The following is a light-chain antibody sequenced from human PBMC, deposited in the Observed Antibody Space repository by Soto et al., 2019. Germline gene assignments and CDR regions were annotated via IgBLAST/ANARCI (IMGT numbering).Light chain of an antibody. J-gene: IGKJ2*01. CDR1: QSVSSN. V-gene: IGKV3-15*01. CDR2: GAS. CDR3: EQYNKWPPYT. Sequence: EIVMTQSPANLSVSPGERATLSCRASQSVSSNLAWYQQKPGQGPRLLIYGASTRATGIPARFSGSGSGTECTHIIRSLQYEDFPVNYCEQYNKWPPYTLGQGTKVEIK.